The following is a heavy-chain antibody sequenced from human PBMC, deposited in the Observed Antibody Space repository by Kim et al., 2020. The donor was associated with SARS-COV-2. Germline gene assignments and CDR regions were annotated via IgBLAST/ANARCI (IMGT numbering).Heavy chain of an antibody. CDR3: AGRLGY. J-gene: IGHJ4*02. CDR2: ISSDSRTI. V-gene: IGHV3-48*01. CDR1: GFTFSIYS. Sequence: GGSLRLSCAGSGFTFSIYSMNWVRQAPGKGLEWLAYISSDSRTIYSADSVKGRFTFTRANAENSIYVQMNRKSAEDTGVYYCAGRLGYWGPGTRV.